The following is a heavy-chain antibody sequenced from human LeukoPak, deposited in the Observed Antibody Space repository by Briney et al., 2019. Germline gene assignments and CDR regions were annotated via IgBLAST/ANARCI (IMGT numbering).Heavy chain of an antibody. D-gene: IGHD2-15*01. V-gene: IGHV1-46*01. CDR1: GYTFTSYY. CDR3: ARARLDCSGGSCYLRY. CDR2: INPSGGST. J-gene: IGHJ4*02. Sequence: ASVKVSCKASGYTFTSYYMHWVRQAPGQGLEWMGIINPSGGSTSYAQKFQGRVTMTRDMSTSTVYMELSSLRSDDTAVYYCARARLDCSGGSCYLRYWGQGTLVTVSS.